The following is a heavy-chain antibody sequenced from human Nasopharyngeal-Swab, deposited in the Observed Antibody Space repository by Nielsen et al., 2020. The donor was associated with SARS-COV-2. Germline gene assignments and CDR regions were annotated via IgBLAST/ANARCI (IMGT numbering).Heavy chain of an antibody. CDR2: IDWDDDK. V-gene: IGHV2-70*01. D-gene: IGHD5-24*01. Sequence: WIRQPPGKALEWLALIDWDDDKYYSTSLKTRLTISKDTSKNQVVLTMTNMDPVDTATYYCARITWARGGYNYYDYFDYWGQGTLVTVSS. J-gene: IGHJ4*02. CDR3: ARITWARGGYNYYDYFDY.